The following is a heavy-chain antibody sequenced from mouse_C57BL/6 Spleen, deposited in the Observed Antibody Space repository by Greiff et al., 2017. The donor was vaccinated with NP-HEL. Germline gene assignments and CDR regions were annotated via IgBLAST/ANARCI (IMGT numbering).Heavy chain of an antibody. D-gene: IGHD2-5*01. J-gene: IGHJ4*01. CDR1: GFSFNTYA. V-gene: IGHV10-1*01. Sequence: EVMLVESGGGLVQPKGSLKLSCAASGFSFNTYAMNWVRQAPGKGLEWVARIRSKSNNYATYYADSVKDRFTISRDDSESMLYLQMNNLKTEDTAMYYCVRRGSNYDYAMDYWGQGTSVTVSS. CDR2: IRSKSNNYAT. CDR3: VRRGSNYDYAMDY.